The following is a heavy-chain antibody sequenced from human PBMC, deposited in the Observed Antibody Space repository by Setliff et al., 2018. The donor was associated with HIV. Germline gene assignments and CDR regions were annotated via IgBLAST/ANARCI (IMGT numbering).Heavy chain of an antibody. V-gene: IGHV3-23*01. CDR3: AKEVPYSNDFMYFDY. Sequence: LRLSCKASGFTFKIYAMSWLRQAPGKGLEWVSAISNSGGNTYYADSVKGRFTISRDNSENTLYLQMNSLRPEDTAIYYCAKEVPYSNDFMYFDYWGQGTLVTVSS. CDR1: GFTFKIYA. D-gene: IGHD1-26*01. CDR2: ISNSGGNT. J-gene: IGHJ4*02.